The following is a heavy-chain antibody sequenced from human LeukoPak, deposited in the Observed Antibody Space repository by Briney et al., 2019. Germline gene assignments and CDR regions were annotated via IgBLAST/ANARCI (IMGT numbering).Heavy chain of an antibody. CDR2: ISGSGGST. J-gene: IGHJ6*01. Sequence: GGSLRLSCAASGFTFSSYAMSWVRQAPGKGLEWVSAISGSGGSTYYADSVKGRFTISRDNSKNTLYLQMNSLRAEDTAIYYCAKMKGHPLPKYYMDVWGQGTTVTVSS. CDR1: GFTFSSYA. CDR3: AKMKGHPLPKYYMDV. D-gene: IGHD1-26*01. V-gene: IGHV3-23*01.